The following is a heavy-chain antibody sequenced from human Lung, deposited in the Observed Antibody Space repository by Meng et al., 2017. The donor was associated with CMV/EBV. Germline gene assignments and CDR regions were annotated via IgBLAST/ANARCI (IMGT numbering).Heavy chain of an antibody. Sequence: QVQLQEPRPGLVTPSQTLSLPCTVSGGSISSGGFYWSWIRQHPGKGLEWIGYIYYSGSTYYNPSLRSRVAISIDTSKNQFSLKLTSVTAADTAVYFCARTNYGDYNWFDPWGQGTLVTVSS. CDR2: IYYSGST. V-gene: IGHV4-31*03. CDR1: GGSISSGGFY. D-gene: IGHD4-17*01. CDR3: ARTNYGDYNWFDP. J-gene: IGHJ5*02.